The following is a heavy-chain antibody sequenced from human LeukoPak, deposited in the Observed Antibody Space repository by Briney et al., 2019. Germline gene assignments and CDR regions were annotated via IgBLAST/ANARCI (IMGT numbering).Heavy chain of an antibody. CDR2: INSDGSST. V-gene: IGHV3-74*01. CDR1: GFTFSSYW. D-gene: IGHD1-26*01. J-gene: IGHJ3*02. Sequence: GGSLRLSCAASGFTFSSYWMHWVRQVPGKGLVWVSRINSDGSSTSHADSVKGRFTISRDNAKNTLYLQMNSLRAEDTAVYYCARDGEQWELTDAFDIWGQGTMVTVSS. CDR3: ARDGEQWELTDAFDI.